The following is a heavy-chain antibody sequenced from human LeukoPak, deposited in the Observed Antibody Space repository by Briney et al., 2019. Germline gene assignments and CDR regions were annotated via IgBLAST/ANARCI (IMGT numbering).Heavy chain of an antibody. V-gene: IGHV1-69*05. J-gene: IGHJ4*02. Sequence: SVKVSCKASGGTFSSYAISWVRQAPGQGLEWMGRIIPIFGTANYAQKFQGRVTVTTDESTSTAYMELSSLRSEDTAVYYCARDDGGWSHRGGYFDYWGQGTLVTVSS. CDR2: IIPIFGTA. CDR3: ARDDGGWSHRGGYFDY. CDR1: GGTFSSYA. D-gene: IGHD6-19*01.